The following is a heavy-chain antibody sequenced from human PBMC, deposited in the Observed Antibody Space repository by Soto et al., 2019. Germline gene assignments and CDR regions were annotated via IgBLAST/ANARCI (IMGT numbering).Heavy chain of an antibody. J-gene: IGHJ5*02. V-gene: IGHV4-59*01. CDR3: ARARYLAAGNWFDP. CDR1: GGSISSYY. D-gene: IGHD3-10*01. CDR2: IYYSGST. Sequence: LSLTCTVSGGSISSYYWSWIRQPPGKGLEWIGYIYYSGSTNYNPSLKSRVTISVDTSKNQFSLKLSSVTAADTTVYYCARARYLAAGNWFDPWGQGTLVTVSS.